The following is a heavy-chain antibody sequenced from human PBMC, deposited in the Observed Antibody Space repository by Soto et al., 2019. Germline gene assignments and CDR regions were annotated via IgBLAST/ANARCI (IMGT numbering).Heavy chain of an antibody. V-gene: IGHV6-1*01. D-gene: IGHD6-19*01. J-gene: IGHJ6*02. CDR2: TYYRSKWYN. CDR1: GDSVSSNSAA. Sequence: SQTLSLTCAISGDSVSSNSAAWNWIRQSPSRGLEWLGRTYYRSKWYNDYAVSVKSRITINPDTSKNQFSLQLNSVTPEDTAVYYCAREVPSIAVAANDYYYGMDVWGQGTTVTVSS. CDR3: AREVPSIAVAANDYYYGMDV.